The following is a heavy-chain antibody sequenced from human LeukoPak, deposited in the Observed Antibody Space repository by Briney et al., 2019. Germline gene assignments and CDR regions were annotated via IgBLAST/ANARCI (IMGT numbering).Heavy chain of an antibody. CDR1: GFTFSSYW. V-gene: IGHV3-74*01. CDR3: ARGDGYNLLDY. J-gene: IGHJ4*02. D-gene: IGHD5-24*01. Sequence: GGSLTLSCAASGFTFSSYWMHWVRQAPGKGLVWVSRINSDGSSTNYADSVKGRFPVSRDNAKNKVYLQMSSLRAEDTAVYYCARGDGYNLLDYWGQGTLVTVSS. CDR2: INSDGSST.